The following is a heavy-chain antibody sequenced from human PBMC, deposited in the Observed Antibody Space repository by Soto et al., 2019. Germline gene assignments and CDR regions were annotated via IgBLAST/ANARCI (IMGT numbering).Heavy chain of an antibody. Sequence: SETLSVICAVSVFSISSGYSWGCVRQPPGKGPEWLGSIYHSGTTYYNPSVKGRVTISVDTSKNQFSLKMSSVTAADTAVYYCARDSSGYYWFDPWGQGTLVTV. V-gene: IGHV4-38-2*02. CDR2: IYHSGTT. CDR3: ARDSSGYYWFDP. D-gene: IGHD3-22*01. J-gene: IGHJ5*02. CDR1: VFSISSGYS.